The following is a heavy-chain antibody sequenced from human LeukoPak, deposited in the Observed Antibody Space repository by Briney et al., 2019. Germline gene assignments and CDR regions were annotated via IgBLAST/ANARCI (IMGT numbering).Heavy chain of an antibody. D-gene: IGHD3-10*01. CDR3: ARGITMVRGSRLRFDP. J-gene: IGHJ5*02. CDR2: VNPNSGNT. Sequence: GASVKVSCKASGYTFTSYDINWVRQATGQGLEWMGWVNPNSGNTGYAQKFQGRVTMTRNTSISTAYMELSSLRSEDTAVYYCARGITMVRGSRLRFDPWGQGILVTVSS. CDR1: GYTFTSYD. V-gene: IGHV1-8*01.